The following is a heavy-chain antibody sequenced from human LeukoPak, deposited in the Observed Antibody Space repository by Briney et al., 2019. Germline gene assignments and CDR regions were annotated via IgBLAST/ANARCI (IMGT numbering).Heavy chain of an antibody. V-gene: IGHV3-30-3*01. J-gene: IGHJ3*02. Sequence: PGGSLRLSCTASGFTFSSYAMHWVRQAPGKGLEWVAVISYDGSNKYYADSVKGRFTISRDNSKNTLYLQMNSLRAEDTAVYYCARDRIAGAGRVDAFDIWGQGTMVTVSS. CDR2: ISYDGSNK. D-gene: IGHD6-19*01. CDR1: GFTFSSYA. CDR3: ARDRIAGAGRVDAFDI.